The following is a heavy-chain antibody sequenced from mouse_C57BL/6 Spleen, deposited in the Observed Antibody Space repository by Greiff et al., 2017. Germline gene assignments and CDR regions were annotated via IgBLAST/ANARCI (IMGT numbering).Heavy chain of an antibody. CDR3: ARNGYYYFDY. V-gene: IGHV1-72*01. Sequence: QVQLQQPGAELVKPGASVKLSCKASGYTFTSYWMHWVKQRPGRGLEWIGRIDPNSGGPKYNEKFKSKATLTVDKPSSKASMQLSSLTSEASAVYNCARNGYYYFDYWGQGTTLTVSS. CDR2: IDPNSGGP. J-gene: IGHJ2*01. D-gene: IGHD2-3*01. CDR1: GYTFTSYW.